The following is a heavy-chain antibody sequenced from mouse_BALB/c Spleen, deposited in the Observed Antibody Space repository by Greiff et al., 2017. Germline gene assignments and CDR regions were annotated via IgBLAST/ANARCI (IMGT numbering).Heavy chain of an antibody. V-gene: IGHV3-2*02. Sequence: EVQLQQSGPGLVKPSQSLSLTCTVTGYSITSDYAWNWIRQFPGNKLEWMGYISYSGSTSYNPSLKSRISITRDTSKNQFFLQLNSVTTEDTATYYCARERDYGYAWFAYWGQGTLVTVSA. CDR1: GYSITSDYA. CDR3: ARERDYGYAWFAY. CDR2: ISYSGST. J-gene: IGHJ3*01. D-gene: IGHD1-2*01.